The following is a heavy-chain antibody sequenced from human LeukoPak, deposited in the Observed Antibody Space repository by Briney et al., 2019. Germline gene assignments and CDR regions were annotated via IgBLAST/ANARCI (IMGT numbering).Heavy chain of an antibody. CDR1: GYTFTTYS. D-gene: IGHD6-6*01. CDR2: INPSDGT. CDR3: ASSVSGSSSDWFDP. V-gene: IGHV1-46*01. J-gene: IGHJ5*02. Sequence: ASVKVSCKASGYTFTTYSMHWVRQAPGQGLEWMGIINPSDGTAYAQKFQGRVTMTRDTSTSTVYKKLSSLKSEDTAVYYCASSVSGSSSDWFDPWGQGTLVTVSS.